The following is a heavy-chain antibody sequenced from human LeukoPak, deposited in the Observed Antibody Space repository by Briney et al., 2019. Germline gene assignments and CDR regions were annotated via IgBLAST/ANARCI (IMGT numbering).Heavy chain of an antibody. CDR1: GYTFTGYY. CDR3: AREGEGDFSPTF. D-gene: IGHD2-21*02. J-gene: IGHJ4*02. Sequence: ASVKVSCKASGYTFTGYYMHWVRRAPGQGLEWMGWINPNSGGTNYAQKFQGRVTMTRDTSISTAYMELSRLRSDDTAVYYCAREGEGDFSPTFWGQGTLVTVSS. V-gene: IGHV1-2*02. CDR2: INPNSGGT.